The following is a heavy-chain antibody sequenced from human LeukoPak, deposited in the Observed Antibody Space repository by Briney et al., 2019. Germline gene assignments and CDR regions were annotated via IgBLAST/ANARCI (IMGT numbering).Heavy chain of an antibody. J-gene: IGHJ4*02. Sequence: TGGSLRLSCAASGFTFSSYAMSWVRQAPGKGLEWVSAISGSGGSTYYADSVKGRFTISRDNSKNTLYLQMNSLRAEDTAVYYCAKRGRSGTIIDYWGQGTLVTVSS. V-gene: IGHV3-23*01. CDR3: AKRGRSGTIIDY. D-gene: IGHD1-1*01. CDR2: ISGSGGST. CDR1: GFTFSSYA.